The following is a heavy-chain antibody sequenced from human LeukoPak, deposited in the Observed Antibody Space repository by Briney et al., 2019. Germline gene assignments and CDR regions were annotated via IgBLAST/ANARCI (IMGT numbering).Heavy chain of an antibody. D-gene: IGHD1-26*01. CDR3: AKGPSPTTGNDAFDI. Sequence: GSLRLSCAASGFTFSSYAMSWVRQAPGKGLEWVSAISGSGGSTYYADSVKGRFTISRDNSKNTLYLQMYSLRAEDTAVYYCAKGPSPTTGNDAFDIWGQGTMVTVSS. J-gene: IGHJ3*02. CDR1: GFTFSSYA. CDR2: ISGSGGST. V-gene: IGHV3-23*01.